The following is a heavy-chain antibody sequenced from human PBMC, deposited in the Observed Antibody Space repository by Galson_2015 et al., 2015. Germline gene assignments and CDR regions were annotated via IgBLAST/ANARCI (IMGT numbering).Heavy chain of an antibody. D-gene: IGHD3-22*01. CDR1: GFTFSSYA. CDR3: AKDFIGGAGSYYDSSGYYIFDY. Sequence: SLRLSCAASGFTFSSYAMSWVRQAPGKGLEWVSAISGSGGSTYYADSVKGRFTISRDNSKNTLYLRMNSLRAEDTAVYYCAKDFIGGAGSYYDSSGYYIFDYWGQGTLVTVSS. CDR2: ISGSGGST. V-gene: IGHV3-23*01. J-gene: IGHJ4*02.